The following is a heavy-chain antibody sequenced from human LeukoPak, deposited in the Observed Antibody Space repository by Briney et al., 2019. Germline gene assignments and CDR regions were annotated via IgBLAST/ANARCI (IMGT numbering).Heavy chain of an antibody. V-gene: IGHV3-23*01. Sequence: GGSLRLSCAASGFTFSSYAMSWVRQAPGKGLEWVSRISGSGGSTYYADSVKGRFTISRDNSKNTLYLQMDSLRAEDTAVYYCAKRVTNYWYFDLWGRGTLVTVFS. CDR2: ISGSGGST. D-gene: IGHD4-17*01. CDR3: AKRVTNYWYFDL. J-gene: IGHJ2*01. CDR1: GFTFSSYA.